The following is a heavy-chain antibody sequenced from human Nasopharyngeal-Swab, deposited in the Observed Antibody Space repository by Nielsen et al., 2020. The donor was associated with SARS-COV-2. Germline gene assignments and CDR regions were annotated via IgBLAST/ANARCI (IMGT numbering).Heavy chain of an antibody. CDR1: GYTFTKYF. V-gene: IGHV1-2*06. J-gene: IGHJ6*04. CDR2: IHPSNGVV. Sequence: ASVKVFCKATGYTFTKYFIHWLRRAPGQGLEWLGRIHPSNGVVNYAQEFEGRVTFSRDTSINTVFMEVHRLTSDDSAIYYCAKKRSPRHSVDVWGEGTTVTVSS. CDR3: AKKRSPRHSVDV. D-gene: IGHD3-10*01.